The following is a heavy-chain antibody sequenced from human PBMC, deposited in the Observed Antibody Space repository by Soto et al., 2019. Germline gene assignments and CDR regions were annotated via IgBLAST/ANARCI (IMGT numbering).Heavy chain of an antibody. D-gene: IGHD3-22*01. CDR2: INHSGST. CDR1: DGSFIDYY. Sequence: SETLSLTYAVYDGSFIDYYWSWIRQPPGKGLEWIGEINHSGSTNYNPSLKSRVTISVDTSKNQFSLKLSSVTAADTAVYYCARSGYTNWFDPWGQGTLVTVSS. J-gene: IGHJ5*02. V-gene: IGHV4-34*01. CDR3: ARSGYTNWFDP.